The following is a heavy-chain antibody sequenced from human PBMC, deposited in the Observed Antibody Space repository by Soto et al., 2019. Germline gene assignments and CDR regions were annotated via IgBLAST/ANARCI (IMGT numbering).Heavy chain of an antibody. CDR3: ASIEYYGSGSYYNPFGWFDP. D-gene: IGHD3-10*01. CDR1: GGSFSGYY. Sequence: SETLSLTCAVYGGSFSGYYWSWIRQPPGKGLEWIGEINHSGSTNYNPSLKSRVTISVDTSKNQFSLKLSSVTAADTAVYYCASIEYYGSGSYYNPFGWFDPWGQGTLVTVSS. V-gene: IGHV4-34*01. CDR2: INHSGST. J-gene: IGHJ5*02.